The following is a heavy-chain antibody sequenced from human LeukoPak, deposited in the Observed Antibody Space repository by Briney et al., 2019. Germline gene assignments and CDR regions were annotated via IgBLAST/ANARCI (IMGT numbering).Heavy chain of an antibody. V-gene: IGHV3-48*02. CDR2: ISSSSSTI. CDR1: GFTFSSYS. CDR3: ARDAPPLSIAAAGFDY. Sequence: GGSLRLSCAASGFTFSSYSMNWVRQAPGKGLEWVSYISSSSSTIYYADPVKGRSTISRDNAKNSLYLQMNSLRDEDTAVYYCARDAPPLSIAAAGFDYWGQGTLVTVSS. D-gene: IGHD6-13*01. J-gene: IGHJ4*02.